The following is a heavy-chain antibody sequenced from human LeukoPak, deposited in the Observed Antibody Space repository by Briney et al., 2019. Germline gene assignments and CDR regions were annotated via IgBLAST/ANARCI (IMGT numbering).Heavy chain of an antibody. D-gene: IGHD3-22*01. CDR2: IYYSGST. CDR1: GGSISSYY. V-gene: IGHV4-59*01. CDR3: ARVPYSFDSSGYYWSRYSNYYMDV. Sequence: SETLSLTCTVSGGSISSYYWSWIRQPPGKGLEWIGYIYYSGSTNYNPSLKSRVSISLDTSKNQFSLKLTSVTAADTAVYYCARVPYSFDSSGYYWSRYSNYYMDVWGKGNPGHRLL. J-gene: IGHJ6*03.